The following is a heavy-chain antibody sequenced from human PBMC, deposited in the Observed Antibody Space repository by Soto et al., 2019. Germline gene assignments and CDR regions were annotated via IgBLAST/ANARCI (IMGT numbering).Heavy chain of an antibody. CDR3: AKGVVREPAYFDY. D-gene: IGHD3-10*01. J-gene: IGHJ4*02. CDR2: ISYDGRNE. CDR1: GFTFSAFA. Sequence: PGGSLRLSCTVSGFTFSAFAMYWVRQAPGKGLEWVALISYDGRNEDHAESVRGRFTISRDNSKNTLYLDMNSLSAEDSAVYFCAKGVVREPAYFDYWGQGTLVTVSS. V-gene: IGHV3-30*18.